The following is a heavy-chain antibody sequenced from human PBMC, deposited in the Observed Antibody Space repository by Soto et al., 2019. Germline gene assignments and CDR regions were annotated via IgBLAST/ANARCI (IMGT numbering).Heavy chain of an antibody. V-gene: IGHV3-30-3*01. CDR2: ISYDGSNK. J-gene: IGHJ4*02. CDR3: ARAASVVSLIDY. D-gene: IGHD3-22*01. CDR1: GFTFSSYA. Sequence: GGSLRLSCAASGFTFSSYAMHWVRQAPGKGLEWVTVISYDGSNKYYADSVKGRFTISRDNSKNTLYLQMNSLRAEDTAVYYCARAASVVSLIDYWGQGTLLTVSS.